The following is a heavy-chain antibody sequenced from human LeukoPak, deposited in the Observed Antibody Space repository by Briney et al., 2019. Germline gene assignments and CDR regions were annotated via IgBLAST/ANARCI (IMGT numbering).Heavy chain of an antibody. D-gene: IGHD5-18*01. Sequence: SETLSLTCTVSGGSISRYCWSWIRQPAGKGLEWIGRIYTSGSTNYNPSLKSRVSMSVDTSKNQFSLKLSSVTAEDTAIYYCARDSDSYGPDFDYWGQGTRVTVSS. CDR1: GGSISRYC. CDR3: ARDSDSYGPDFDY. V-gene: IGHV4-4*07. J-gene: IGHJ4*02. CDR2: IYTSGST.